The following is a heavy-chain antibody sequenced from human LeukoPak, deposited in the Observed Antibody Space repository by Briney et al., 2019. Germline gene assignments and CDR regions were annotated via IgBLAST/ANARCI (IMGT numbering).Heavy chain of an antibody. D-gene: IGHD7-27*01. V-gene: IGHV4-59*01. CDR3: ARGANWGSPDY. J-gene: IGHJ4*02. CDR2: IYYSGTT. CDR1: GGSFRNYY. Sequence: SETLSLTCAVYGGSFRNYYWSWIRQSPGKGLEWIGYIYYSGTTSYNPSLKSRVTISLDTSKNQFSLKLSSVTAADTAVYYCARGANWGSPDYWGQGTLVTVSS.